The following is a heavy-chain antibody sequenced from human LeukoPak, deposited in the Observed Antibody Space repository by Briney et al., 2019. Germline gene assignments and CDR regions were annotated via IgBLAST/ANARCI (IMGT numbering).Heavy chain of an antibody. CDR3: ARDGGDGYNFYY. J-gene: IGHJ4*02. Sequence: GASVKVSCKASGYTFSGYYMHWLRQAPGQGLEWMGWINPNGGVTNYAQKFQGRVTMTRDTSISTAYMELSRLRSDDTAVYYCARDGGDGYNFYYWGQGTLATVSS. CDR1: GYTFSGYY. D-gene: IGHD5-24*01. V-gene: IGHV1-2*02. CDR2: INPNGGVT.